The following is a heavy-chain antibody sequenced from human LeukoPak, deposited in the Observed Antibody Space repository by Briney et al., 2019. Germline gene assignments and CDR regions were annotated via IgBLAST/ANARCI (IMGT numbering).Heavy chain of an antibody. V-gene: IGHV4-30-4*01. CDR1: GGSISSGDYY. CDR2: IYYSGST. CDR3: ARVVRNNWFDP. J-gene: IGHJ5*02. Sequence: SETLSLTCTVSGGSISSGDYYWSWIRQPPGKGLEWIGYIYYSGSTYYNPSLKSRVTISEDTSKNQFSLKLSSVTAADTAVYYCARVVRNNWFDPWGQGTLVTVSS.